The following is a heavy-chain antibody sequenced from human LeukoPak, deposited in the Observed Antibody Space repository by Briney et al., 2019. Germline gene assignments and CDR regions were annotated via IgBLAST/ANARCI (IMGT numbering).Heavy chain of an antibody. Sequence: SETLSLTCAVYGGSFSGYYWSWIRQPPGKGLEWIGEINHSGSTNYSPSLKSRVTISVDTSKNQFSLKLSSVTAADTAVYYCARGWLPLVSYFDYWGQGTLVTVSS. V-gene: IGHV4-34*01. CDR1: GGSFSGYY. CDR2: INHSGST. D-gene: IGHD2/OR15-2a*01. J-gene: IGHJ4*02. CDR3: ARGWLPLVSYFDY.